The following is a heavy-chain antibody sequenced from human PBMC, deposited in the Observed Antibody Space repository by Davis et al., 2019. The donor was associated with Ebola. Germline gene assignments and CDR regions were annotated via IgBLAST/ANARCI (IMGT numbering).Heavy chain of an antibody. CDR3: ARDGHNYSYFDF. V-gene: IGHV4-59*01. CDR1: GGSISSYY. Sequence: GSLRLSCTVSGGSISSYYWTWIRQPPGKGLEWIAYMSYRGGVNYNPSLKSRVTISIDTSKNQLSLKLSSVTAADTAVYYCARDGHNYSYFDFWGQGTLVTVSS. CDR2: MSYRGGV. J-gene: IGHJ4*02. D-gene: IGHD5-24*01.